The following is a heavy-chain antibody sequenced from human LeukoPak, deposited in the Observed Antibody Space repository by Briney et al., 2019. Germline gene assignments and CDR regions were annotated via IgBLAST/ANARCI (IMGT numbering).Heavy chain of an antibody. V-gene: IGHV3-74*01. Sequence: GGSLTLSCAASGCTFSSHWVHWVRHGPGQGMVWVSRIKFDGIHIDYADSVKGRFTISRDNAKNTLYLQMNSLRAEDTAVYYCARDVGFQIDYWGQGTLVTVSS. D-gene: IGHD1-26*01. CDR3: ARDVGFQIDY. CDR2: IKFDGIHI. J-gene: IGHJ4*02. CDR1: GCTFSSHW.